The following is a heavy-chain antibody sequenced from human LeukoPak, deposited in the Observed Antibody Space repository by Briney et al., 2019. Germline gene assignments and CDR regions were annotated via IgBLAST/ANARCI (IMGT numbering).Heavy chain of an antibody. J-gene: IGHJ6*02. CDR1: GGSISSYY. Sequence: SETLSLTCTVSGGSISSYYWSWIRQPPGKGLEWIGYIYYSGSTNYNPSPKSRVTISVDTSKNQFSLKLSSVTAADTAVYYCARDSYYYGSGSYSGGMDVWGQGTTVTVSS. D-gene: IGHD3-10*01. CDR3: ARDSYYYGSGSYSGGMDV. V-gene: IGHV4-59*01. CDR2: IYYSGST.